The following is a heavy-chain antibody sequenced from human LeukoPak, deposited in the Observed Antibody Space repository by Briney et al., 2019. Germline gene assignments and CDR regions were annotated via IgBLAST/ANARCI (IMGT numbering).Heavy chain of an antibody. Sequence: GGSLRLSCAASGFTFSSYSMNWVRQAPGKGLEWVSYISSSSSTTNYADSVKGRFTISRDNAKNSLYLQMNSLRAEDTAVYYCARDGRSIAVAGNYYYGMDVWGQGTTVTVSS. J-gene: IGHJ6*02. CDR2: ISSSSSTT. CDR3: ARDGRSIAVAGNYYYGMDV. V-gene: IGHV3-48*04. CDR1: GFTFSSYS. D-gene: IGHD6-19*01.